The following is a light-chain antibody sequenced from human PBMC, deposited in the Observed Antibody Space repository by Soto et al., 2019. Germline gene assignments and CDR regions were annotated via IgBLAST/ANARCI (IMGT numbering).Light chain of an antibody. CDR2: RAS. Sequence: EIVMTQSPATLSVSPGERATLSCRASQSVSSKLAWYQQKPGQAPRLLIYRASTRATDIPARFSGSGSGTEFTLTISSLQAEDFAVYYCQQYNNWTPATLGQGTRVEIK. J-gene: IGKJ1*01. V-gene: IGKV3-15*01. CDR3: QQYNNWTPAT. CDR1: QSVSSK.